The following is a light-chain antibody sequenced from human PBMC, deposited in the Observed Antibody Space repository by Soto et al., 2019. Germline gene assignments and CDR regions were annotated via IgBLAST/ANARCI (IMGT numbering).Light chain of an antibody. V-gene: IGKV1-39*01. CDR3: HQSYSTPLT. CDR2: AAS. CDR1: QSISSY. Sequence: DIQMTQSPSSLSASVGDRVSITCRASQSISSYLNWYQQKPAKAPKLLIYAASSLQSGVPSRFSGSGSGTDVTLTISSLQPEDFATYYCHQSYSTPLTFGGGTKVDIK. J-gene: IGKJ4*01.